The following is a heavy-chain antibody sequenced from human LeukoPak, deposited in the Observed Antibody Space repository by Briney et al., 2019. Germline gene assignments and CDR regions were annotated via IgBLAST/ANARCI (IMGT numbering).Heavy chain of an antibody. Sequence: PWETLSLTCTVSGGSISSYYWSWIRQPAGKGLEWIGRIYTSGSTNYNPSLKSRVTISVDKSKNQFSLKLSSVTAADTAVYYCARDLVYCSGGSCYSNNWFDPWGQGTLVTVSS. V-gene: IGHV4-4*07. J-gene: IGHJ5*02. CDR1: GGSISSYY. CDR2: IYTSGST. CDR3: ARDLVYCSGGSCYSNNWFDP. D-gene: IGHD2-15*01.